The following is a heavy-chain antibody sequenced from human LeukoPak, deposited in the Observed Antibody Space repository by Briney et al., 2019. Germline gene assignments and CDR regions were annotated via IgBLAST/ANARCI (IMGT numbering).Heavy chain of an antibody. V-gene: IGHV4-31*03. Sequence: SETLSLTCTVSGGSISSGAYYWSWIRQHPGKGLEWIGYIYYSGSTYFNPSLESRVTISVDTSRKQFSLKLSYVNAADTAVYYCARYISSGLDYWGQGTLVTVSS. CDR1: GGSISSGAYY. CDR2: IYYSGST. D-gene: IGHD6-6*01. J-gene: IGHJ4*02. CDR3: ARYISSGLDY.